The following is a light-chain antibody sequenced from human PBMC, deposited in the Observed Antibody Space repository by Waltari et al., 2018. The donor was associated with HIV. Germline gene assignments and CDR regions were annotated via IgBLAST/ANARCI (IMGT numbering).Light chain of an antibody. Sequence: QSAPTQPASVSGSPGQSITISCTGTRSDIGHSKYVSWYQQSPGKAPKLMIYEVSNRSSGVSNRFSGSKSGNTASLTISGLQAEDEADYYCSSYISTTTLFGTGTKVTVL. CDR2: EVS. V-gene: IGLV2-14*01. CDR1: RSDIGHSKY. CDR3: SSYISTTTL. J-gene: IGLJ1*01.